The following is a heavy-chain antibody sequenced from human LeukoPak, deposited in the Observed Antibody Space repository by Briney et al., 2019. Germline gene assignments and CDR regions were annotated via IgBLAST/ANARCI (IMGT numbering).Heavy chain of an antibody. J-gene: IGHJ6*03. D-gene: IGHD1-1*01. Sequence: GGSLRLSCAASGFTFSNAWMSWVRQAPGKGLEWVGRIKSKTDGGTTDYAAPVKGRFTISRDDSKNTLYLQMNSLKTEDTAVYYCTTAKLERRGYYYMDVWGKGTTVIVSS. CDR3: TTAKLERRGYYYMDV. CDR2: IKSKTDGGTT. CDR1: GFTFSNAW. V-gene: IGHV3-15*01.